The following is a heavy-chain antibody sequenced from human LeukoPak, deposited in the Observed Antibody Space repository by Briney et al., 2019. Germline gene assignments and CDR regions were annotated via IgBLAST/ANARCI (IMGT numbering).Heavy chain of an antibody. D-gene: IGHD3-16*01. CDR1: GFTFSSYA. CDR2: ISGTGGST. J-gene: IGHJ4*02. CDR3: AKHQRLGELQYTNPPFDY. V-gene: IGHV3-23*01. Sequence: PGGSLRLSCAASGFTFSSYAMSWVRQAPGKGLEWVSAISGTGGSTYYADSVKGRLTISRDNSKNTLYLQMNSLRAEDTAVYYCAKHQRLGELQYTNPPFDYWGQGTLVTVSS.